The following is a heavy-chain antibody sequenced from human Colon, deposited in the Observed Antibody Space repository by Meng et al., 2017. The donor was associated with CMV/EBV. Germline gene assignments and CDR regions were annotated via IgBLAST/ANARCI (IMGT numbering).Heavy chain of an antibody. Sequence: GESLKISCAASGFAFSISNMNWVRQAPGKGLEWVSSTDSYSNYIYYADSVKGRFTISRDNAKNSLYLQMNSLRAEDTAVYYCARDIGTTRYYYYYGMDVWGQGTTVTVSS. J-gene: IGHJ6*02. CDR1: GFAFSISN. CDR3: ARDIGTTRYYYYYGMDV. D-gene: IGHD2-2*01. CDR2: TDSYSNYI. V-gene: IGHV3-21*01.